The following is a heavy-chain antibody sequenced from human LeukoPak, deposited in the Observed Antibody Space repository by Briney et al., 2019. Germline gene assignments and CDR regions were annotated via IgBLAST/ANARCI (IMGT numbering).Heavy chain of an antibody. Sequence: ASVKVSCKASGYTFTGYYTHWVRQAPGQGLEWMGWIDPRNGGTTYAQTFQGRVTMTRDTSISTAYMELSSLKFDDTATYYCAKIGIGGSYWDFDSWGQGTLVTVSS. CDR3: AKIGIGGSYWDFDS. CDR1: GYTFTGYY. CDR2: IDPRNGGT. D-gene: IGHD1-26*01. J-gene: IGHJ4*02. V-gene: IGHV1-2*02.